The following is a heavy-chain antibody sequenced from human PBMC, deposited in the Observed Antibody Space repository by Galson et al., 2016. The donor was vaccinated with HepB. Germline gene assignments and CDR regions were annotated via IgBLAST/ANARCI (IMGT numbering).Heavy chain of an antibody. Sequence: TLSLTCTVSGRSISSGDYYWHWVRRHPGKGLEWIGFIYYTGTTYYNPSLNSRVTMSIDTSKNQFSLKLTSLTAADTALYFCARDWLVANASLYHHYALDVWGQGTTVTVSS. CDR1: GRSISSGDYY. CDR2: IYYTGTT. J-gene: IGHJ6*02. CDR3: ARDWLVANASLYHHYALDV. V-gene: IGHV4-31*03. D-gene: IGHD6-19*01.